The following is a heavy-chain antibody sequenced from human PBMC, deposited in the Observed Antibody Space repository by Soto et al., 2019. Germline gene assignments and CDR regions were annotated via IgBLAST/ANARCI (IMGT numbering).Heavy chain of an antibody. Sequence: QLQLQESGPGLVKPSETLSLTCTVSGGSITSSYYWGWIRQPPGKGLEWIGSIYYSGSTYYNPSLKSRVTISVDTSKNQFSLKQSSVTAADTAVYYCATIPATTILTNYWGQGTLVTVSS. D-gene: IGHD2-2*02. CDR3: ATIPATTILTNY. CDR2: IYYSGST. V-gene: IGHV4-39*01. CDR1: GGSITSSYY. J-gene: IGHJ4*02.